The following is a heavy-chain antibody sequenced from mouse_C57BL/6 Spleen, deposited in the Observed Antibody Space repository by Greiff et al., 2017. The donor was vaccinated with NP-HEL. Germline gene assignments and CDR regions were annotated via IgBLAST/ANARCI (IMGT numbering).Heavy chain of an antibody. V-gene: IGHV1-82*01. J-gene: IGHJ1*03. CDR2: IYPGDGDT. D-gene: IGHD1-1*01. CDR3: AREAITTVVDWYFDV. CDR1: GYAFSSSW. Sequence: VKLVESGPELVKPGASVKISCKASGYAFSSSWMNWVKQRPGKGLEWIGRIYPGDGDTNYNGKFKGKATLTADKSSSTAYMQLSSLTSEDSAVYFCAREAITTVVDWYFDVWGTGTTVTVSS.